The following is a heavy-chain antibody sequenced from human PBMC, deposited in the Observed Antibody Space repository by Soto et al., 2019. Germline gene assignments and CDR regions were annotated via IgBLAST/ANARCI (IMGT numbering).Heavy chain of an antibody. D-gene: IGHD6-13*01. J-gene: IGHJ3*02. CDR1: GFTFSSYA. CDR3: ANVSSHPYAFDI. CDR2: ISGSGGST. Sequence: GGSLRLSCAASGFTFSSYAMSWVRQAPGKGLEWVSAISGSGGSTYYADSVKGRFTISRDNSKNTLYLQMNSLRAEDTAVYYCANVSSHPYAFDIWGQGTMVTVSS. V-gene: IGHV3-23*01.